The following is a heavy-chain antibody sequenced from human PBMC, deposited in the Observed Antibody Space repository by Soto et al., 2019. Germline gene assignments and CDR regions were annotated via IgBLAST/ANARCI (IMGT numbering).Heavy chain of an antibody. CDR3: ARDLRSSGYYPYFDY. CDR2: IIPIFGTA. V-gene: IGHV1-69*13. CDR1: GGTFSSYA. D-gene: IGHD3-22*01. Sequence: SVKVSYKASGGTFSSYAISWVRQAPGQGLEWMGGIIPIFGTANYAQKFQGRVTITADESTSTAYMELSSLRPEDTAVYYCARDLRSSGYYPYFDYWGQGTLVTVSS. J-gene: IGHJ4*02.